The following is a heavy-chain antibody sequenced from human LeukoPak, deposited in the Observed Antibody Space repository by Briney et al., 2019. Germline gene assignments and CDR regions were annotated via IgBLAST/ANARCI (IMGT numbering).Heavy chain of an antibody. D-gene: IGHD6-6*01. CDR2: MNPSSGNT. Sequence: ASVKVSCKASGYTFTSYDINWVRQATGQGLEWMGWMNPSSGNTGYAQKFQGRVTMTRNTSISTAYMELSSLRSEDTAVYYCAITLTSYSSSSPPWGQGTLVTVSS. CDR1: GYTFTSYD. CDR3: AITLTSYSSSSPP. V-gene: IGHV1-8*01. J-gene: IGHJ5*02.